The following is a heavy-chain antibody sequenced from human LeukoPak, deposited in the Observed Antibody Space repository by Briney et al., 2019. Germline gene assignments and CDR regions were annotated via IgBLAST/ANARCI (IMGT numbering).Heavy chain of an antibody. CDR1: GGSISSGGYS. J-gene: IGHJ4*02. V-gene: IGHV4-30-2*01. D-gene: IGHD3-10*01. Sequence: PSQTLSLTCAVSGGSISSGGYSWSWIRQPPGKGLEWIGYIYHSGSTYYNPSLKSRVTISVDTSKNQFSLKLSSVSAADTAVYYCARGKFYYGSGSYAIDYWGQGTLVTVSS. CDR3: ARGKFYYGSGSYAIDY. CDR2: IYHSGST.